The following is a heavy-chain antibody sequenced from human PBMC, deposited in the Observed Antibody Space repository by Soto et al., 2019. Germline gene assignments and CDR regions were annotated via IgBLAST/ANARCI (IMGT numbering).Heavy chain of an antibody. CDR2: FYTTRTT. CDR1: GGSISGYY. CDR3: ARAGNEYGVDV. Sequence: SETLSLTCTVSGGSISGYYWIWNRQSAGKGLEWLGRFYTTRTTNYNPSLKSRLSMSADTSENQLSLRLASVTAADTGVYYCARAGNEYGVDVWGQGTTVTVSS. V-gene: IGHV4-4*07. D-gene: IGHD3-10*01. J-gene: IGHJ6*02.